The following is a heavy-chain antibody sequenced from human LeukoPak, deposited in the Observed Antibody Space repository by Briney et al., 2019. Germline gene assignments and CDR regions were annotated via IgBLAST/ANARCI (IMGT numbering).Heavy chain of an antibody. J-gene: IGHJ4*02. CDR1: GSFSGXY. Sequence: GSFSGXYXSWXRQPPGKXXEWIGEINHSGSTKYNPSLKSRVTISVDTSKNQFSLKLSSVTAADTAVYYCARGDYGDYWIDYWGQGTLVTVSS. CDR2: INHSGST. CDR3: ARGDYGDYWIDY. V-gene: IGHV4-34*01. D-gene: IGHD4-17*01.